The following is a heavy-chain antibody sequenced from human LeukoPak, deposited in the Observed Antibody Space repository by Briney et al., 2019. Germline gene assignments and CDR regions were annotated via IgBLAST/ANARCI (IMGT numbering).Heavy chain of an antibody. Sequence: SETLSLTCAVYGGSFSGYYWSWIRQPPGKGLEWIGEINHSGSTNYNPSLKSRVTISVDTSKNQFSLKLSSVTAADTAVYYCARALSPYFDYCGQGTLVTVSS. J-gene: IGHJ4*02. V-gene: IGHV4-34*01. CDR1: GGSFSGYY. CDR3: ARALSPYFDY. CDR2: INHSGST. D-gene: IGHD4/OR15-4a*01.